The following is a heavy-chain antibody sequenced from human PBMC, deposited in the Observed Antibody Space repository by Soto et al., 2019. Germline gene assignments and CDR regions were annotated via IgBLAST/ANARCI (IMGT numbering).Heavy chain of an antibody. Sequence: EVQLVESGGGLVKPGGSLRLSCAASGFTFSNAWMSWVRQAPGKGLEWVGRIKSKTDGGTTDYAAPVKGRFTISRDDSKNTLYLQMNSLKTEDTAVYYCTLPTDYGDYPRSDYWGQGTLVTVSS. CDR3: TLPTDYGDYPRSDY. J-gene: IGHJ4*02. CDR2: IKSKTDGGTT. CDR1: GFTFSNAW. D-gene: IGHD4-17*01. V-gene: IGHV3-15*01.